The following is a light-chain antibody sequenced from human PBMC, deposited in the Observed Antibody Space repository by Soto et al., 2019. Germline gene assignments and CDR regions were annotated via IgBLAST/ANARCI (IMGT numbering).Light chain of an antibody. CDR1: QGIGNA. Sequence: AIQMTQCPSSLSASVGDRVTLTCRASQGIGNALGWYQQKPRKPPKVLIYGASNLQSGVPPRISGRGAGTNFTPAISSLQPEDSATYYCQQLNSYPRTCGQGTKVDIK. CDR2: GAS. V-gene: IGKV1-13*02. CDR3: QQLNSYPRT. J-gene: IGKJ1*01.